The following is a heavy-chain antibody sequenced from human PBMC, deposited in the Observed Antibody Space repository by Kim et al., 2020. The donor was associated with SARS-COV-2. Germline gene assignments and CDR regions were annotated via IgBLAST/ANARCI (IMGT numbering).Heavy chain of an antibody. CDR3: ATATASCGGDCYPTCFDH. J-gene: IGHJ5*02. Sequence: ASVKVSCKASGYTLTELSMHWVRQAPGKGLEWMGGFDPEDGETNYAQKFQGRVTMTEDTSTDTAYMELSSLRSEDTAVYYCATATASCGGDCYPTCFDHWGQGTLVTVSS. V-gene: IGHV1-24*01. CDR1: GYTLTELS. CDR2: FDPEDGET. D-gene: IGHD2-21*02.